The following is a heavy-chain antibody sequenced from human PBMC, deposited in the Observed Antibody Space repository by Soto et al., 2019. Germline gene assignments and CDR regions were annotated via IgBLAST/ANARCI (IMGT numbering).Heavy chain of an antibody. CDR3: ARASLTIFRAPYGMDV. Sequence: ASVKVSCKASGYPFTRYSIRWVRQAPGQGLEWMGWISGYNGDTEYSKNFQGRLTMTIDTSTTTASMELRSLRSGDTAVYYCARASLTIFRAPYGMDVWGPGTSLTVSS. J-gene: IGHJ6*02. CDR1: GYPFTRYS. CDR2: ISGYNGDT. D-gene: IGHD3-3*01. V-gene: IGHV1-18*04.